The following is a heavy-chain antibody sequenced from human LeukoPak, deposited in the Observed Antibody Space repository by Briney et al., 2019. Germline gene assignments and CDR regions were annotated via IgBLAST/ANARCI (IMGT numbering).Heavy chain of an antibody. CDR3: ARISVVAASDGNYYYGMDV. CDR2: IDWDDDT. CDR1: GFSLSTSVVC. Sequence: GSGPALVKPTQTLTLACTFPGFSLSTSVVCVSWIRQPPGKALEWLARIDWDDDTSYSTSLKTRLTISKDTSKTQVVLTMTNMDPVDTVTYYCARISVVAASDGNYYYGMDVRGQGTTVTVSS. J-gene: IGHJ6*02. V-gene: IGHV2-70*11. D-gene: IGHD1-26*01.